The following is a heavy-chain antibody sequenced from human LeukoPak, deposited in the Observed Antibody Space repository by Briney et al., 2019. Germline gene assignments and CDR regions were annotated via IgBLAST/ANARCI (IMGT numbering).Heavy chain of an antibody. V-gene: IGHV3-7*01. J-gene: IGHJ5*02. CDR3: AREHFTRGWYNWFDP. CDR1: GFTFDDYT. D-gene: IGHD6-19*01. CDR2: IKEDGSEK. Sequence: GGSLRLSCAASGFTFDDYTMHWVRQAPGKGLEWVANIKEDGSEKYHVDSVRGRFTISRDNTDNLLYLRMNSLRVEDTAVYYCAREHFTRGWYNWFDPWGQGTLVTVSS.